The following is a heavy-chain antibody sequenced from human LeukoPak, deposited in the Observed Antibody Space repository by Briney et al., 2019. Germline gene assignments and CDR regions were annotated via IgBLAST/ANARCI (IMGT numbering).Heavy chain of an antibody. CDR1: GGSISSGGYY. D-gene: IGHD2-2*01. Sequence: PSETLFLTCTVSGGSISSGGYYWSWIRQHPGKGLEWIGYIYYSGSTYYNPSLKSRVTISVDTSKNQFSLKLSSVTAADTAVYYCARDGRLGYCSSTSCYRVFDYWGQETLVTVSS. V-gene: IGHV4-31*03. CDR2: IYYSGST. J-gene: IGHJ4*02. CDR3: ARDGRLGYCSSTSCYRVFDY.